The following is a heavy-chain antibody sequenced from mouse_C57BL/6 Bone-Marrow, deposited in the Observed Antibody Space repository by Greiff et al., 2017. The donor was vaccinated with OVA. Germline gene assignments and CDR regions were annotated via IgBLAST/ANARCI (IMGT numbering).Heavy chain of an antibody. Sequence: DVKLQESGGGLVQPGGSLKLSCAASGFTFSDYGMAWVRQAPRKGPEWVAFISNLAYSIYYADTVTGRFTISRENAKNTLYLEMSSLRSEDTAMYYCARLGLLRRYYAMDYWGQGTSVTVSS. CDR2: ISNLAYSI. J-gene: IGHJ4*01. D-gene: IGHD1-1*01. CDR1: GFTFSDYG. CDR3: ARLGLLRRYYAMDY. V-gene: IGHV5-15*01.